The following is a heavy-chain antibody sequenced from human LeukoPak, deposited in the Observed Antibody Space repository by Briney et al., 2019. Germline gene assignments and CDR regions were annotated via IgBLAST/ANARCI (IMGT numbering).Heavy chain of an antibody. CDR3: ARSYYDILTGFDY. D-gene: IGHD3-9*01. CDR2: IYYSGST. CDR1: GGSISSYY. J-gene: IGHJ4*02. Sequence: PSETLSLTCTVSGGSISSYYWSWIRQPPGKGLEWIGYIYYSGSTNYNPSLKSRVTISVDTSKNQFSLKLSSETAADTAVYYCARSYYDILTGFDYWGQGTLVTVSS. V-gene: IGHV4-59*01.